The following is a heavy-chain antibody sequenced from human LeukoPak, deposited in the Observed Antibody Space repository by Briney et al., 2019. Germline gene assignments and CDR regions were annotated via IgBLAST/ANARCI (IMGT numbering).Heavy chain of an antibody. Sequence: SVKVSCKASGYTFTGYYMHWVRQAPGQGLEWMGWINPNSGGTNYAQKFQGRVTMTRDTSISTAYMELSRLRSDDTAVYYCARDPVYYYYVDVWGKGTTVTVSS. J-gene: IGHJ6*03. V-gene: IGHV1-2*02. CDR2: INPNSGGT. CDR3: ARDPVYYYYVDV. CDR1: GYTFTGYY.